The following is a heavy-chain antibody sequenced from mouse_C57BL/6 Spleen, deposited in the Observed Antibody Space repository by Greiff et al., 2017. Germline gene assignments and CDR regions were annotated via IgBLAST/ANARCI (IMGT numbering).Heavy chain of an antibody. CDR2: IYPRSGNT. Sequence: VQLQQSGAELARPGASVKLSCKASGYTFTSYGISWVKQRTGQGLEWIGEIYPRSGNTYYNEKFKGKATLTADKSSSTAYMELRSLTSEDAAVYFCARSDYDEGYAMDYWGQGTSVTVSS. D-gene: IGHD2-4*01. CDR1: GYTFTSYG. V-gene: IGHV1-81*01. J-gene: IGHJ4*01. CDR3: ARSDYDEGYAMDY.